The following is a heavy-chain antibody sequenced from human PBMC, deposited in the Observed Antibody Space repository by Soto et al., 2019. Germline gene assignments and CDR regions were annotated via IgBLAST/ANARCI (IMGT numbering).Heavy chain of an antibody. Sequence: SLRLSFAASGFTFSSYGMHWVRQAPGKGLEWAAVIWYDGSNKYYADSVKGRFTISRDNSKNTLYLQMNSLRAEDTAVYYCARGGRAAAGRRYGMDVWGQGTTVTVSS. CDR3: ARGGRAAAGRRYGMDV. D-gene: IGHD6-13*01. CDR1: GFTFSSYG. CDR2: IWYDGSNK. V-gene: IGHV3-33*01. J-gene: IGHJ6*02.